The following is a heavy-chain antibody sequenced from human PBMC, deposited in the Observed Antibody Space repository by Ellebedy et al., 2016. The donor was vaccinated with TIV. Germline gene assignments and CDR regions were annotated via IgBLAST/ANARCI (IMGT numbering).Heavy chain of an antibody. D-gene: IGHD3-3*01. J-gene: IGHJ6*03. CDR3: TRDSSYYDFWSGYPAGHDYYYMDV. CDR2: IRSKAYGGTT. Sequence: GGSLRLSXTASGFTFGDYAMSWFRQAPGKGLEWVGFIRSKAYGGTTEYAASVKGRFTISRDDSKSIAYLQMNSLKTEDTAVYYCTRDSSYYDFWSGYPAGHDYYYMDVWGKGTTVTVSS. V-gene: IGHV3-49*03. CDR1: GFTFGDYA.